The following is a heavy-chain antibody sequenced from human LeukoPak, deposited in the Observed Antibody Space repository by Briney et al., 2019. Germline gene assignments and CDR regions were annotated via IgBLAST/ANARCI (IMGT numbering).Heavy chain of an antibody. CDR1: GGTFSSYA. CDR3: ARADDSSGYSPPAGGMDV. CDR2: IIPIFGIA. V-gene: IGHV1-69*04. Sequence: SVKVSCKASGGTFSSYAISWVRQAPGQGLEWMGRIIPIFGIANYAQKFQGRVTITADKSMSTAYMELSSLRSEDTAVYYCARADDSSGYSPPAGGMDVWGQGTTVTVSS. J-gene: IGHJ6*02. D-gene: IGHD3-22*01.